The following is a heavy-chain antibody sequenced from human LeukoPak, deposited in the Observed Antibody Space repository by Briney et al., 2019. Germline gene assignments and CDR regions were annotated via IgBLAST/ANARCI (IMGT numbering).Heavy chain of an antibody. J-gene: IGHJ6*02. CDR3: ARVRKMTTVTITRNYYYYGMDV. CDR1: GGTFSSYA. V-gene: IGHV1-69*04. CDR2: IIPILGIA. D-gene: IGHD4-17*01. Sequence: GASVKVSCKASGGTFSSYAISWVRQAPGQGLEWMGRIIPILGIANYAQKFQGRVTITADKSTSTAYMELSSLRSEDTAVYYCARVRKMTTVTITRNYYYYGMDVWGQGTTVTVSS.